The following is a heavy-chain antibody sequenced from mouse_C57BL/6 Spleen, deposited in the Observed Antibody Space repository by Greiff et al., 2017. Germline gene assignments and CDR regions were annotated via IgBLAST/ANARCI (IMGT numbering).Heavy chain of an antibody. CDR1: GYTFTSYW. V-gene: IGHV1-55*01. D-gene: IGHD1-1*01. Sequence: VQLQQSGAELVKPGASVKLSCKASGYTFTSYWITWVKQRPGQGLEWIGDIYPGSGSTNYNERFKSKATLTVDTSSSTAYMQLSSLTSEDSAVYYGAREDYGDYWGQGTTLTVSS. CDR2: IYPGSGST. CDR3: AREDYGDY. J-gene: IGHJ2*01.